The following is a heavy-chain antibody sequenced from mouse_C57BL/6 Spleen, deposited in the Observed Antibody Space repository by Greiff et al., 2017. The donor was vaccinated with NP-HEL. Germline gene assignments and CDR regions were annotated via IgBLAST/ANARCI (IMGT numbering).Heavy chain of an antibody. Sequence: VKLQQPGAELVKPGASVKMSCKASGYTFTSYWITWVKQRPGQGLEWIGDIYPGSGSTNYNEKFKSKATLTVDTSSSTAYMQLSSLTSEDSAVYYCARSLDSSGGDAMDYWGQGTSVTVSS. D-gene: IGHD3-2*02. J-gene: IGHJ4*01. CDR1: GYTFTSYW. CDR2: IYPGSGST. V-gene: IGHV1-55*01. CDR3: ARSLDSSGGDAMDY.